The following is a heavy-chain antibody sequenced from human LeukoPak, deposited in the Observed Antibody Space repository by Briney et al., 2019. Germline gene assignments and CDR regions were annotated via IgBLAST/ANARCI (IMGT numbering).Heavy chain of an antibody. Sequence: PGGSLRLSCAASGFTFDNYWMTWVRQAPGKGLEWVGMIKEDGSQKYYVDSVRGRFTISRDNAKNSLYLQMNSLRAEDTAVYYCARDQLVVLWFGDLHDWYYYYGMDVWGQGTTVTVSS. D-gene: IGHD3-10*01. CDR3: ARDQLVVLWFGDLHDWYYYYGMDV. CDR2: IKEDGSQK. J-gene: IGHJ6*02. V-gene: IGHV3-7*01. CDR1: GFTFDNYW.